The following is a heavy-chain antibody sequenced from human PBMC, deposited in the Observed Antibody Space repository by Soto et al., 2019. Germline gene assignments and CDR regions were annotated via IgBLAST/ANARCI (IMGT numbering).Heavy chain of an antibody. CDR2: ISSSSSTI. CDR3: ARGSRRGINIVVVPADAPIDY. Sequence: GGSLRLSCAASGFTFSSYSMNWVRQAPGKGLEWVSYISSSSSTIYYADSVKGRFTISRNNAKNSLYMQMNSLRAEDTAVYYCARGSRRGINIVVVPADAPIDYWGHGIPVTVSS. CDR1: GFTFSSYS. D-gene: IGHD2-2*01. J-gene: IGHJ4*01. V-gene: IGHV3-48*01.